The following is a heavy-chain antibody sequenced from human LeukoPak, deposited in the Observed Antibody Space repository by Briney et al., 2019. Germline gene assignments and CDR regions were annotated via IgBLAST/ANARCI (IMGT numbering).Heavy chain of an antibody. CDR1: GGSFSGYY. CDR3: AREGSEGIAAD. V-gene: IGHV4-34*01. Sequence: SETLSLTCAVYGGSFSGYYWSWIRQPPGKGLEWIGEINHSGSTNYNPSLKSRVTISVDTSKNQFSLKLSSVTAADTAVYYCAREGSEGIAADWGQGTLVTVSS. CDR2: INHSGST. J-gene: IGHJ4*02. D-gene: IGHD6-13*01.